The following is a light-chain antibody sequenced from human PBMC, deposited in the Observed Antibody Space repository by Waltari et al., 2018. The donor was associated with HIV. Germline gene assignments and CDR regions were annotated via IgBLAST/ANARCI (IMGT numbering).Light chain of an antibody. V-gene: IGKV1-16*01. CDR3: QQYHTNPRT. CDR2: AAS. CDR1: QGIRNY. J-gene: IGKJ1*01. Sequence: DIHMTQSPPSLSASVGDTITVSCRASQGIRNYLAWFQQKPGRAPKSLIYAASRLHDGVPSRFSGGGSGSDFTLTISGLQPEDFATYYCQQYHTNPRTFGQGTKVEIE.